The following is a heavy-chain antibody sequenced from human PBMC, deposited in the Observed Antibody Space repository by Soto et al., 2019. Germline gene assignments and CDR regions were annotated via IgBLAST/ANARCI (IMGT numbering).Heavy chain of an antibody. D-gene: IGHD3-10*01. Sequence: SETLSLTCTVSGGSISSDAYYWAWIRQHPGKGLEWIGYIHYSGTTYYNPSLKSRVSISVDTSKMQFSLNLNSVTAADTAVFYSARGDSFGGNYYFDYWGHGTLVTVSS. CDR3: ARGDSFGGNYYFDY. J-gene: IGHJ4*01. CDR1: GGSISSDAYY. CDR2: IHYSGTT. V-gene: IGHV4-31*03.